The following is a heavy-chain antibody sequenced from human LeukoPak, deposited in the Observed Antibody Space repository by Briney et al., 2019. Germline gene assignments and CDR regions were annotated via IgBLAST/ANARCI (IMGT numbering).Heavy chain of an antibody. J-gene: IGHJ4*02. CDR1: GFTFSSYG. V-gene: IGHV3-30*18. CDR3: AKDISSGYSYGYMDY. CDR2: ISYDGSNK. Sequence: GGSLRLSCAASGFTFSSYGMHWVRQAPGKGLEGVAVISYDGSNKYYADSVKGRFTISRDNSKNTLYLQMNSLRAEDTAVYYCAKDISSGYSYGYMDYWGQGILVTVSS. D-gene: IGHD5-18*01.